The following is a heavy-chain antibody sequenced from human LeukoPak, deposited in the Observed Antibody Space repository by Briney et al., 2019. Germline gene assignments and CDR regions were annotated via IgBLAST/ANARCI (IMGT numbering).Heavy chain of an antibody. J-gene: IGHJ4*02. D-gene: IGHD5-12*01. CDR1: GFTFSSYG. CDR2: ISYDGSNK. Sequence: GGSLRLSCAASGFTFSSYGMHWVRQAPGKGLEWVAVISYDGSNKYYADSVKGRFTISRDNSKNTLYLQMNSLRAEDTAVFYCARDPGYSNSPYYLDYWGQGTLVTVSS. V-gene: IGHV3-30*03. CDR3: ARDPGYSNSPYYLDY.